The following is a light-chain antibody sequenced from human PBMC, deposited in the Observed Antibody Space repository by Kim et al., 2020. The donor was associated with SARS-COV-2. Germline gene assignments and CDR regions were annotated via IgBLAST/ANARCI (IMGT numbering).Light chain of an antibody. V-gene: IGLV6-57*02. CDR2: EDD. Sequence: GTTVTIPATGSGGSIDDNKVQWYQQRPGGGPTTVIYEDDQSPSGVSDRFSGSIDNSSNSASLTISGLKTEDEADYYCQSYNRSSVVFGGGTQLTVL. CDR3: QSYNRSSVV. J-gene: IGLJ2*01. CDR1: GGSIDDNK.